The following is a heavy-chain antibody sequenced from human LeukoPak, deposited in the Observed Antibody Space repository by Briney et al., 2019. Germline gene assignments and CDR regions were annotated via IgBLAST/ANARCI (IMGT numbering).Heavy chain of an antibody. CDR3: ARWFCSGGTCRGAVDY. J-gene: IGHJ4*02. V-gene: IGHV4-59*01. CDR2: IYYTGST. Sequence: SETLSLTCTVSAGSISGYYWTWIRRPPGKGLEWIGYIYYTGSTNYNPSLKSRVAISLDTSKNQFSLKLNSVTAADTAVYYCARWFCSGGTCRGAVDYWGQGTLVTVSS. D-gene: IGHD2-15*01. CDR1: AGSISGYY.